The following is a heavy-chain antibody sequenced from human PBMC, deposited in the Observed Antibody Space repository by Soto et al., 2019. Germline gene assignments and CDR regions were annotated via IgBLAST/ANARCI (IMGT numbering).Heavy chain of an antibody. Sequence: PSETLSLTCTVSGGSISNYYWNWIRQSPGKGLEWIGYIYSSGSTPYNPALQNRVTISIDTPKNQVSLKVNSVAAADTAVYYCTRDHPHSYGVYYFDYWGQGTPVTVSS. V-gene: IGHV4-59*01. CDR1: GGSISNYY. CDR2: IYSSGST. CDR3: TRDHPHSYGVYYFDY. D-gene: IGHD5-18*01. J-gene: IGHJ4*02.